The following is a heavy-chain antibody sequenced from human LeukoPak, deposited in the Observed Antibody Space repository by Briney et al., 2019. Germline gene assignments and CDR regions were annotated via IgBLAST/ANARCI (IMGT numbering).Heavy chain of an antibody. J-gene: IGHJ4*02. V-gene: IGHV3-21*01. CDR2: ISTSSSYI. CDR1: GFTLSSYN. CDR3: ARVYYGDYDN. Sequence: GGSLRLSCAASGFTLSSYNMNWVRQAPGKGLEWVSSISTSSSYIYYADSVKGRFTISRDNAKNSLYLQMNSLRAEDTAVYYCARVYYGDYDNWGQGTLVTVSS. D-gene: IGHD4-17*01.